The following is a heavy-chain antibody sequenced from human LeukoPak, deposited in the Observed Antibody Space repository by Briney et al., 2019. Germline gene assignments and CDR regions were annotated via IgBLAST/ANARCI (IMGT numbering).Heavy chain of an antibody. D-gene: IGHD4-17*01. CDR3: ARLPTGFPNWFDP. CDR2: IYYSGRT. CDR1: GGSIIRSSYN. Sequence: PSETLSLTCTVSGGSIIRSSYNWGWIRQPPGKGLEWIRSIYYSGRTNYNPSLSSRLTISVDTSKNHFSLRLRSVTAADTAVYYCARLPTGFPNWFDPWGPGALVTVSA. J-gene: IGHJ5*02. V-gene: IGHV4-39*02.